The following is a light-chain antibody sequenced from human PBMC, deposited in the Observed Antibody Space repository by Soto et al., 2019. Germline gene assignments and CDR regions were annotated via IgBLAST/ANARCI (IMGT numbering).Light chain of an antibody. J-gene: IGKJ4*01. CDR3: TQSYSTPPT. CDR1: QSISSY. Sequence: DIQMTQSPSSLSASVGDRVTITCRASQSISSYLNWYQQKPGKAPKLLIYAASNLQSGVPSRFSGNGSGTDFTLTISSLQPEDFSTYYCTQSYSTPPTIGGGTKVEIK. V-gene: IGKV1-39*01. CDR2: AAS.